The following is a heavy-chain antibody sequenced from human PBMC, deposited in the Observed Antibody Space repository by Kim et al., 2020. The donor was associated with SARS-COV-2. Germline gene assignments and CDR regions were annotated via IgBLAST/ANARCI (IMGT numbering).Heavy chain of an antibody. D-gene: IGHD5-18*01. J-gene: IGHJ5*02. V-gene: IGHV3-9*01. CDR3: AKDSGYIRGWFDP. Sequence: YADSVKGRFTISRDNAKNSLYLQMNSLRAEDTALYYCAKDSGYIRGWFDPWGQGTLVTVSS.